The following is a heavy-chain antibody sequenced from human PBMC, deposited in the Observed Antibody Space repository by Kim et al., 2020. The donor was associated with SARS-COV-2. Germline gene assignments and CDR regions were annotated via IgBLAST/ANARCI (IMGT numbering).Heavy chain of an antibody. V-gene: IGHV3-23*01. D-gene: IGHD1-1*01. CDR2: IAGSGDST. J-gene: IGHJ4*02. CDR3: VRERTGTTWDS. Sequence: GGSLRLSCAASGFTFSSYVMSWVRQLPGKGLEWVSAIAGSGDSTHYADSVKGRFTISRDNSKNTLYLQMNSLRGEDTAVYYCVRERTGTTWDSWGQGTLVTVSS. CDR1: GFTFSSYV.